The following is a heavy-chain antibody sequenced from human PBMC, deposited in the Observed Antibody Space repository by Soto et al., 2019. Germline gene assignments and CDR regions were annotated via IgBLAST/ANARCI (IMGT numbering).Heavy chain of an antibody. CDR2: IYYSGST. CDR1: GGSISSGGYY. J-gene: IGHJ4*02. Sequence: TSETLSLTCTVSGGSISSGGYYWSWIRQHPGKGLEWIGYIYYSGSTYYNPSLKSRVTISVDTSKNQFSLKLSSVTAADTAVYYCARQRYYYGSGSYYNDLDYWGQGTLVTVSS. V-gene: IGHV4-31*03. CDR3: ARQRYYYGSGSYYNDLDY. D-gene: IGHD3-10*01.